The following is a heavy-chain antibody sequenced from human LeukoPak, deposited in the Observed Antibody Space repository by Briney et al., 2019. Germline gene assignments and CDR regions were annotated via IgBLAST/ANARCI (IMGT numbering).Heavy chain of an antibody. J-gene: IGHJ4*02. D-gene: IGHD6-13*01. CDR2: INPNSGVT. V-gene: IGHV1-2*02. Sequence: ASVKVSCKASRYTFTGYYMHWVRQAPGQGLEWMGWINPNSGVTDYAQNFQGRVTMTRDTSISTAYVELSRLRSDDTAVYYCARVSIAAARSFDYWGQGTLVTVSS. CDR3: ARVSIAAARSFDY. CDR1: RYTFTGYY.